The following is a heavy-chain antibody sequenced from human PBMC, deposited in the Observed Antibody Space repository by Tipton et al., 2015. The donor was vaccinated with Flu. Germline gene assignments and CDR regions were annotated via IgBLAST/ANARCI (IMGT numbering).Heavy chain of an antibody. CDR2: MNQDGGWI. CDR3: ANVGDYDFGGESSSFGS. J-gene: IGHJ4*02. Sequence: SLRLSCAASGFSFSTYWMTWVRQAPGKGLEWVATMNQDGGWIFYVDSVRGRFTISRDNAKNSLYLQMNFLRAEDTAVYYCANVGDYDFGGESSSFGSWGQGTLVTVSS. V-gene: IGHV3-7*01. D-gene: IGHD4-23*01. CDR1: GFSFSTYW.